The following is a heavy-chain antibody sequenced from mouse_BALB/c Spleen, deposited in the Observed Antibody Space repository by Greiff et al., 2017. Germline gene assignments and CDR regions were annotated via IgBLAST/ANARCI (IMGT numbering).Heavy chain of an antibody. J-gene: IGHJ2*01. Sequence: VKLQQPGAELVKPGASVKLSCKASGYTFTSYWMHWVKQRPGQGLEWIGEIDPSDSYTNYNQKFKGKATLTVDKSSSTAYMQLSSLTSEDSAVYYCARRGYGNPGYWGQGTTLTVSS. D-gene: IGHD2-1*01. CDR2: IDPSDSYT. V-gene: IGHV1-69*02. CDR3: ARRGYGNPGY. CDR1: GYTFTSYW.